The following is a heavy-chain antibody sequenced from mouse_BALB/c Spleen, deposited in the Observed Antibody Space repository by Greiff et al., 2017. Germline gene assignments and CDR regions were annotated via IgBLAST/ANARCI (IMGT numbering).Heavy chain of an antibody. D-gene: IGHD2-14*01. CDR3: AREDYRYGFYAMDY. CDR2: IWAGGST. Sequence: VQVVESGPGLVAPSQSLSITCTVSGFSLTSYGVHWVRQPPGKGLEWLGVIWAGGSTNYNSALMSRLSISKDNSKSQVFLKMNSLQTDDTAMYYCAREDYRYGFYAMDYWGQGTSVTVSS. CDR1: GFSLTSYG. V-gene: IGHV2-9*02. J-gene: IGHJ4*01.